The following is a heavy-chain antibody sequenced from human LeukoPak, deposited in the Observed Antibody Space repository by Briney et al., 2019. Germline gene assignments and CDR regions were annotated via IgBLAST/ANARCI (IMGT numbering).Heavy chain of an antibody. Sequence: ASVKVSCKASGYTFTGYYMHWVRQAPGQGLEWMGWINPNSGGTNYAQKFQGRVTMTRDTSISTAYMELSRLRSDDTAVYYCARAVGYCSSTSCYNWFDPWAREPWSPSPQ. V-gene: IGHV1-2*02. CDR2: INPNSGGT. CDR3: ARAVGYCSSTSCYNWFDP. J-gene: IGHJ5*02. CDR1: GYTFTGYY. D-gene: IGHD2-2*03.